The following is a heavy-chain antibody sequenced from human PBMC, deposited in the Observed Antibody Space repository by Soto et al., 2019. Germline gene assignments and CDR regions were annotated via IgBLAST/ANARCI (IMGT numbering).Heavy chain of an antibody. V-gene: IGHV3-23*01. J-gene: IGHJ4*02. CDR3: AKPSVNDYGDRYYFDY. CDR1: GFTFSSYA. Sequence: GGSLRLSCAASGFTFSSYAMSWVRQAPGKGLEWVSAISGSGGSTYYADSVKGRFTISRDNSKNTLYLQMDSLRAEDTAVYYCAKPSVNDYGDRYYFDYWGQGTLVTVS. CDR2: ISGSGGST. D-gene: IGHD4-17*01.